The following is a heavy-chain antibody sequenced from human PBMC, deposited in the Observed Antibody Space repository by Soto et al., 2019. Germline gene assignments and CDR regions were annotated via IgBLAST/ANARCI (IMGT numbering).Heavy chain of an antibody. V-gene: IGHV5-51*01. CDR2: IFPGDSDT. J-gene: IGHJ6*02. Sequence: GESLKISCKASGYNFTNHWIVWVRQMPGKGLEWMGVIFPGDSDTRYSPSFQGQVTISADKSSSTAFLQWGSLEASDSAMYYCAPQRNAYHGMAVWGQGTTVTVS. CDR3: APQRNAYHGMAV. CDR1: GYNFTNHW.